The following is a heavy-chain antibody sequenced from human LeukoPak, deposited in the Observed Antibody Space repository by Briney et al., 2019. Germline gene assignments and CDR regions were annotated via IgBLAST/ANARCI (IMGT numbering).Heavy chain of an antibody. Sequence: GSLRLSCAASGFTFSDYYMGWIRQAPGKGLEWIGSIYYSGSTYYSPSLKSRVTISVDTSKNQFSLKLSSVTAADTAVYYCARHPRYCSSTSCYFSWVDYWGQGTLVTVSS. D-gene: IGHD2-2*01. CDR2: IYYSGST. V-gene: IGHV4-39*01. J-gene: IGHJ4*02. CDR3: ARHPRYCSSTSCYFSWVDY. CDR1: GFTFSDYY.